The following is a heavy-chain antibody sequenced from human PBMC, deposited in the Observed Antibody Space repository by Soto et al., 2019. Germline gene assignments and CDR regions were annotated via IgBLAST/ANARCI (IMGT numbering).Heavy chain of an antibody. CDR2: ISNSGDT. V-gene: IGHV3-23*01. CDR1: GFTFSSYA. Sequence: GGSLRLSCAASGFTFSSYAMYWVRQAPGKGLEWVSTISNSGDTYYADSVEGRFTISRDNSKDTVYLQMNSLRAEDTAVYYCAKPKFRGVVVNVWGKGTTVTVSS. CDR3: AKPKFRGVVVNV. D-gene: IGHD3-10*01. J-gene: IGHJ6*04.